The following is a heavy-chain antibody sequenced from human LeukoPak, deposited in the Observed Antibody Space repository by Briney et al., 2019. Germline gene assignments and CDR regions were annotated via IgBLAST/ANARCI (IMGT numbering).Heavy chain of an antibody. J-gene: IGHJ4*02. CDR1: GGSISSYY. V-gene: IGHV4-59*12. D-gene: IGHD5-24*01. CDR3: ARDRWEMATIG. Sequence: SETLSLTCTVSGGSISSYYWSWIRQPPGKGLEWIGYIYYSGSTNYNPSLKSRVTISVDTSKYQFSLKLSSVTAADTAVYYCARDRWEMATIGWGQGTLVTVSS. CDR2: IYYSGST.